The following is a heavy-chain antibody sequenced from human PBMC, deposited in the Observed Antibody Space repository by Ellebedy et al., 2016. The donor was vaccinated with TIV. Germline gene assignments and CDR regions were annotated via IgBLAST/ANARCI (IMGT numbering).Heavy chain of an antibody. CDR1: GYIFTGQY. J-gene: IGHJ1*01. Sequence: ASVKVSCXASGYIFTGQYMHWVRQAPAQGLEWMGCINPKTGGINYAPKFQGRVTMTRDTSTSTLYMELSSLRSEDTAVYYCASPDYGGNSNFQHWGQGTLVTVSS. CDR2: INPKTGGI. CDR3: ASPDYGGNSNFQH. D-gene: IGHD4-23*01. V-gene: IGHV1-2*02.